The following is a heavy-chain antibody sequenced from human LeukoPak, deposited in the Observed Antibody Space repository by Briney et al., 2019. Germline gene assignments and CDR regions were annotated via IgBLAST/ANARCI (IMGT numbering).Heavy chain of an antibody. J-gene: IGHJ4*02. Sequence: ASVTLSCKPSGYTFTSYDINWVRQATGQGLEWMGWMNPNSGNTGYAQKFQGRVTMTRNTSISTAYMELSSLRSEDTAVYYCARGSWGYGDYYFDYWGQGTLVTVSS. CDR2: MNPNSGNT. D-gene: IGHD4-17*01. CDR3: ARGSWGYGDYYFDY. V-gene: IGHV1-8*01. CDR1: GYTFTSYD.